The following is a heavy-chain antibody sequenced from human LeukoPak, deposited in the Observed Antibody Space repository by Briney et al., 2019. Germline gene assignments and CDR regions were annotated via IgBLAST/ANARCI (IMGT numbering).Heavy chain of an antibody. Sequence: GGSLRLSCAASGFTFSNNWMHWVRQAPGKGLVWVSRISRDGSSTSYADSVKGRFTISRDNAKNTLYLQMNTLRAEDTAEYYCARDCSDTGCYNTAFDYWGQGTLVTVSS. CDR1: GFTFSNNW. V-gene: IGHV3-74*01. D-gene: IGHD2-2*02. J-gene: IGHJ4*02. CDR3: ARDCSDTGCYNTAFDY. CDR2: ISRDGSST.